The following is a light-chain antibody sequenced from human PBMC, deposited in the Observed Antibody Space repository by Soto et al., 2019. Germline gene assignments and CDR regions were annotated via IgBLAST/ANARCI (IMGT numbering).Light chain of an antibody. CDR3: ATWDDSLNGFYV. CDR2: RNN. V-gene: IGLV1-47*01. Sequence: QSVLTQPTSASGTPGQGVTISCSGSTSNIGSNYVYWYQQLPGTAPKLLIYRNNQRPSGVPDRFSGSKSGTSASLAISGLRSDDEADYFCATWDDSLNGFYVFGTGTQLTVL. CDR1: TSNIGSNY. J-gene: IGLJ1*01.